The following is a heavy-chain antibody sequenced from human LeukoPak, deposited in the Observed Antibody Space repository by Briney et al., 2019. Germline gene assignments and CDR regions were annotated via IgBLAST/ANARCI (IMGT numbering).Heavy chain of an antibody. CDR1: GGSIRGYY. Sequence: SDPLFLNSTGSGGSIRGYYLSWIRRAPRKGLEWIGYIYDRGTTNYSPSLKSRVTISLDTSKNQFSLKLSSVTVADTAVYYCARGAPYYYDTRGYYRSTLVYPWGQGTLVTVSS. CDR3: ARGAPYYYDTRGYYRSTLVYP. CDR2: IYDRGTT. D-gene: IGHD3-22*01. J-gene: IGHJ5*02. V-gene: IGHV4-59*01.